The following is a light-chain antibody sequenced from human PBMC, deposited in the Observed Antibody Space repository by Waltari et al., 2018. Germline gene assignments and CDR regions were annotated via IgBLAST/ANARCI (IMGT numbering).Light chain of an antibody. Sequence: QSALTQPPSASGSLGQSVPISCTGTSSYVGGYNYVSWYQHHPGKGPKLLIYEVTKRPSGVPDRVSGSRSGNTASLTVSGLQAEDEADYYCTSYTGSNLVFGGGTKLTVL. CDR1: SSYVGGYNY. J-gene: IGLJ3*02. CDR3: TSYTGSNLV. CDR2: EVT. V-gene: IGLV2-8*01.